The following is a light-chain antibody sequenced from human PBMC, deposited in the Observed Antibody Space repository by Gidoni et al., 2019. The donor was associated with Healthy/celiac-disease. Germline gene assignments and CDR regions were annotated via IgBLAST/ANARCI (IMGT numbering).Light chain of an antibody. CDR3: QQYGSSVE. CDR1: QSVSSSY. Sequence: EIVLTQSPGTLSLSPGERATFSCRASQSVSSSYLAWYQQKPGQAPRLLIYGASSRATGIPDRFSGSGSGTDFTLTISRLEPEDFAVYYCQQYGSSVEFGQGTKVEIK. J-gene: IGKJ1*01. CDR2: GAS. V-gene: IGKV3-20*01.